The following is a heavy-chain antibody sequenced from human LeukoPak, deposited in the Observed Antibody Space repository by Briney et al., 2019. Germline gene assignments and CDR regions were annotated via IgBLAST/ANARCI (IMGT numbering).Heavy chain of an antibody. CDR2: INPNSGGT. CDR3: ARGLILITFGGVIVTTSDAFDI. J-gene: IGHJ3*02. Sequence: AASVKVSCKASGYTFTGYYMHWVRQAPGQGLEWVGWINPNSGGTNYAQKFQGRVTMTRDTSISTAYMELSRLRSDDTAVYYCARGLILITFGGVIVTTSDAFDIWGQGTMVTVSS. D-gene: IGHD3-16*02. V-gene: IGHV1-2*02. CDR1: GYTFTGYY.